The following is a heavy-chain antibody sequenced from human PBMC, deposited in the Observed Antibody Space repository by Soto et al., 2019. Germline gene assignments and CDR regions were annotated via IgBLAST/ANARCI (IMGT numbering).Heavy chain of an antibody. CDR2: IYYSGST. V-gene: IGHV4-61*01. J-gene: IGHJ4*02. D-gene: IGHD3-22*01. Sequence: TSETLSLTCTVSGGSVSSGSYYWSWIRQPPGKGLEWIWYIYYSGSTNYNPSLKSRVTISVDTSKNHLSLQRSSVTAADTDVYYYASITMIVVDWGQGTLVTVSS. CDR3: ASITMIVVD. CDR1: GGSVSSGSYY.